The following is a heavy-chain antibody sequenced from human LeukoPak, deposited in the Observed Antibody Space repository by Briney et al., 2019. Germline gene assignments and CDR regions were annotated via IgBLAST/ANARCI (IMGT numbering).Heavy chain of an antibody. V-gene: IGHV3-74*01. Sequence: GGSLRLSCAASGFSLSNYWMHWVRRAPGKGLVWVSRIDEYGRATFYADSVKGRFTISRDLAKSTLYLQMHSLRAEDTAVYFCARDLVLGSGSYGHWGQGTLVTVSA. J-gene: IGHJ4*02. CDR1: GFSLSNYW. CDR2: IDEYGRAT. CDR3: ARDLVLGSGSYGH. D-gene: IGHD3-10*01.